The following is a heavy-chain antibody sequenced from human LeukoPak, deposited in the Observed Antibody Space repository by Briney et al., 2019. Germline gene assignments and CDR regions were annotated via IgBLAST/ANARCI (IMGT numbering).Heavy chain of an antibody. CDR1: GGSISSYY. D-gene: IGHD2-15*01. Sequence: SETLSLTCTVSGGSISSYYWSWIRQPPGKGLEWIGYIYYSGSTNYNPSLKSRVTTSVDTSKNQFSLKLSSVTAADTAVYYCARAVVARDPFGAFDIWGQGTMVTVSS. J-gene: IGHJ3*02. CDR2: IYYSGST. V-gene: IGHV4-59*01. CDR3: ARAVVARDPFGAFDI.